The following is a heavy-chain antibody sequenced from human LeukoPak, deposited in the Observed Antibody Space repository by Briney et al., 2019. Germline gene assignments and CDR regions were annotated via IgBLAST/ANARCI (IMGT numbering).Heavy chain of an antibody. CDR2: VHLDGRT. Sequence: PSETLSLTCGVSGGSVTSTNWWTWVRLPPGKGLEWIGEVHLDGRTNYNPSLKSRVTISVDSSKNQFSLKLSAVTAADTAVYYCARHISRGWDYWGQGTLVTVFS. CDR1: GGSVTSTNW. D-gene: IGHD6-19*01. CDR3: ARHISRGWDY. V-gene: IGHV4-4*02. J-gene: IGHJ4*02.